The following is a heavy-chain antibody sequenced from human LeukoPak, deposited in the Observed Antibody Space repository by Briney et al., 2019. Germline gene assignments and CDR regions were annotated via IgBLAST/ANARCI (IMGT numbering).Heavy chain of an antibody. CDR2: IIPILGIA. D-gene: IGHD2-15*01. Sequence: GASVKVSCKASGGTFSSYAISWVRQAPGQGLEWMGRIIPILGIANYAQKFQGRVTMTTDTSTSTAYMEVRSLRSDDTAVYYCARDGGYCSGNSCHSTFDYWGQGTLVTVSS. CDR1: GGTFSSYA. V-gene: IGHV1-69*04. CDR3: ARDGGYCSGNSCHSTFDY. J-gene: IGHJ4*02.